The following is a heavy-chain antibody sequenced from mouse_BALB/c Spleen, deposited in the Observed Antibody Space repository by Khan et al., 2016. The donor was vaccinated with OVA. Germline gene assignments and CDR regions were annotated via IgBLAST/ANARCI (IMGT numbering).Heavy chain of an antibody. J-gene: IGHJ3*01. CDR1: GFTFSTYG. V-gene: IGHV5-6*01. CDR2: ISSGGSYT. Sequence: VELVESGGDLVKPGGSLKLSCAASGFTFSTYGMSWVRQTPDKRLEWVATISSGGSYTYYPDNVKGRFTISRDNAKNTLYLQMSSLKSEDTAMYYVARLAYYYNSEGFAYWGQGTLVTVSA. D-gene: IGHD1-1*01. CDR3: ARLAYYYNSEGFAY.